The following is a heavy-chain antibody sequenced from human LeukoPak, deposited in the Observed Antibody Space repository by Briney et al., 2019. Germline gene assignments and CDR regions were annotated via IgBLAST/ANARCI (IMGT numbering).Heavy chain of an antibody. CDR3: ARPQGIVALGNGMDV. V-gene: IGHV3-21*01. CDR2: ISSTGSYI. D-gene: IGHD1-26*01. CDR1: GFTFSSYS. J-gene: IGHJ6*02. Sequence: GGSLRLSCAASGFTFSSYSTNWVRQAPGKGLEWVSSISSTGSYIYYADSVKGRFTISRDNAKNSLYLQMNSLRAEDTAVYYCARPQGIVALGNGMDVWGQGTTVTVSS.